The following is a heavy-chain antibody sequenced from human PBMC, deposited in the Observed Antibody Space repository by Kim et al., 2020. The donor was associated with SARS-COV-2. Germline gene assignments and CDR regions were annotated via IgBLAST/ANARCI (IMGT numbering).Heavy chain of an antibody. CDR2: IYPGDSDT. V-gene: IGHV5-51*01. Sequence: GESLKISCKGSGYSFTSYWIGWVRQMPGKGLEWMGIIYPGDSDTRYSPSFQGQVTISADKSISTAYLQWSSLKASDTAMYYCARHGRFYDILTGIDYWGQGTLVTVSS. CDR3: ARHGRFYDILTGIDY. D-gene: IGHD3-9*01. CDR1: GYSFTSYW. J-gene: IGHJ4*02.